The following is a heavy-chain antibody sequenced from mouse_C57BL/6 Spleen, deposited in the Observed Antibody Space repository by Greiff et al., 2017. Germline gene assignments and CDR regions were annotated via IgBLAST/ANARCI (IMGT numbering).Heavy chain of an antibody. D-gene: IGHD3-2*02. Sequence: VQLQQSGAELVRPGASVKLSCTASGFNINDDYMHWVKQVPEQGLEWIGWIDPENGDTEYDSKFQGQSTITADTSSNTAYLQLSSLTSEDTAVYYCTQKAQTTGGFAYWGQGTLVTVSA. J-gene: IGHJ3*01. CDR2: IDPENGDT. CDR1: GFNINDDY. CDR3: TQKAQTTGGFAY. V-gene: IGHV14-4*01.